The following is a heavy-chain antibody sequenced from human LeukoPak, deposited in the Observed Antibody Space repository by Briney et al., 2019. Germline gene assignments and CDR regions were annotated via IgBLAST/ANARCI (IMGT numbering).Heavy chain of an antibody. CDR1: GGSISSSSYY. D-gene: IGHD6-13*01. J-gene: IGHJ3*02. CDR3: ARSKAAVGIDAFDI. CDR2: LGYSGSA. V-gene: IGHV4-39*01. Sequence: SSETLSLTCTVSGGSISSSSYYWGWIRQPRGKGLEWIGSLGYSGSAYSSPSLKSRVTISVDTAKKQFSLQLSPVTAADTAVYYCARSKAAVGIDAFDIWGQGTMVTVSS.